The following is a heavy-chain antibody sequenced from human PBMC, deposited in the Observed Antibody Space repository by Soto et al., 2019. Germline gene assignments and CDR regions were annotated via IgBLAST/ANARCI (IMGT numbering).Heavy chain of an antibody. CDR3: ARSGGRYDSGDYAERD. D-gene: IGHD4-17*01. CDR2: IYYSGRT. Sequence: QVQLQESGPGLVKPSQTLSLTCTVSGGSISSGDYFWSWIRQPPGKGLEWIGYIYYSGRTYYNPSLTSRVPITVDTSKNQFSRKLRSVTAADTAVYYCARSGGRYDSGDYAERDWGQGTLVPVSS. CDR1: GGSISSGDYF. V-gene: IGHV4-30-4*01. J-gene: IGHJ4*02.